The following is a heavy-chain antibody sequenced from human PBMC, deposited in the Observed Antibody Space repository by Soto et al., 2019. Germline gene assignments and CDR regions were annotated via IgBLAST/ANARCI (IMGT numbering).Heavy chain of an antibody. CDR3: ARSPQYSSGWNGGFDY. D-gene: IGHD6-19*01. J-gene: IGHJ4*02. V-gene: IGHV4-59*01. Sequence: TSETLSLTCDVSGDFLTTYYWNWIRQSPGKGLEWIGYIFYGGHTNYNPSLRCRATISVDTSKNQFSLKLSSVTAADTAVYYCARSPQYSSGWNGGFDYWGQGTQVTVSS. CDR1: GDFLTTYY. CDR2: IFYGGHT.